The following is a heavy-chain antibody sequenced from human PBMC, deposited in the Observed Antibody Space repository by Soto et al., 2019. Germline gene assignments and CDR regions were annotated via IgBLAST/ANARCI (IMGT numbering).Heavy chain of an antibody. CDR1: GGTFSSYT. CDR2: IIPILGIA. Sequence: QVQLVQSGAEVKKPGSSVKVSCKASGGTFSSYTISWVRQAPGQGLEWMGRIIPILGIANYAQKFQGRVTITADKSTSTAYMERSRLRSEDTAVYYCASSKKYYYDSSGSRPDAFDIWGQGTMVTVSS. J-gene: IGHJ3*02. CDR3: ASSKKYYYDSSGSRPDAFDI. V-gene: IGHV1-69*02. D-gene: IGHD3-22*01.